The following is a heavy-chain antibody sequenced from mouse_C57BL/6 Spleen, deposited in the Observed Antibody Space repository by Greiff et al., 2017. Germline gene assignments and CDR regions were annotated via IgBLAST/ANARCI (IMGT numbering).Heavy chain of an antibody. CDR2: IWSGGST. J-gene: IGHJ2*01. CDR3: ARSTSSNTTVGDY. Sequence: QVQLQQSGPGLVQPSQSLSITCTASGFSLTSYGVHWVRQSPGKGLEWLGVIWSGGSTDYTAAFISRLSINKDNSKSQLFFKMNTLQADDTAIYYCARSTSSNTTVGDYWGQGTTLTVSS. V-gene: IGHV2-2*01. CDR1: GFSLTSYG. D-gene: IGHD1-1*01.